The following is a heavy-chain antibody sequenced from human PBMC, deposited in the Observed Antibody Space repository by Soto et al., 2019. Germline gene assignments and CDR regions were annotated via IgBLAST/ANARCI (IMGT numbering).Heavy chain of an antibody. CDR3: ATGGATNRHNYYYGMDV. CDR1: GYTLTELS. Sequence: ASVTVSCKVSGYTLTELSMHWVRQAPGKGLEWMGGFDPEDGETIYAQKFQGIVTMTEDTSTDTAYMELSSLRSEDTAVYYCATGGATNRHNYYYGMDVWGQGTTVTVSS. V-gene: IGHV1-24*01. J-gene: IGHJ6*02. D-gene: IGHD1-26*01. CDR2: FDPEDGET.